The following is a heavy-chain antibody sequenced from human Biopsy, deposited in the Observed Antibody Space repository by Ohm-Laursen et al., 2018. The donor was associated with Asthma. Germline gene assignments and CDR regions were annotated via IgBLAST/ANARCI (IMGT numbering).Heavy chain of an antibody. V-gene: IGHV3-30*18. CDR2: ASYDGGVA. J-gene: IGHJ4*02. D-gene: IGHD6-19*01. CDR3: AKRRSYSGLTDFDH. Sequence: SLRLSCSASGFVFRSHAMHWVRQAPGKGLEWVAVASYDGGVAHYADSMKGRFTISRDNAKSTLYLQMNRLRTDDAAVYYCAKRRSYSGLTDFDHWGQGTLVTVSS. CDR1: GFVFRSHA.